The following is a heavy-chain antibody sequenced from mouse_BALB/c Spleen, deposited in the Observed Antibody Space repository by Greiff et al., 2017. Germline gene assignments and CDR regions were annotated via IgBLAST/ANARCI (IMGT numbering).Heavy chain of an antibody. CDR3: ARDRGLRRGFDY. D-gene: IGHD2-2*01. V-gene: IGHV5-6-3*01. Sequence: EVTLVESGGGLVQPGGSLKLSCAASGFTFSSYGMSWVRQTPDKRLELVATINSNGGSTYYPDSVKGRFTISRDNAKNTLYLQMSSLKSEDTAMYYCARDRGLRRGFDYWGQGTTLTVSS. J-gene: IGHJ2*01. CDR1: GFTFSSYG. CDR2: INSNGGST.